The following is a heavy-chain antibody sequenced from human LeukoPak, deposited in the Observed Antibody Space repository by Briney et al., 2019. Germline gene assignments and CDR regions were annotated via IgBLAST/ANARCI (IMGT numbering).Heavy chain of an antibody. J-gene: IGHJ5*02. CDR3: AKLLRWLVGNWFDP. Sequence: GGSLRLSCAASGFTVSSNYMNWVRQAPGKGLEWVSMLYPNGNTFYTDSVKGRFTISRDNSKNTLYLQMNSLRAEDTAAYYCAKLLRWLVGNWFDPWGQGTLVTVSS. D-gene: IGHD6-19*01. CDR2: LYPNGNT. V-gene: IGHV3-53*01. CDR1: GFTVSSNY.